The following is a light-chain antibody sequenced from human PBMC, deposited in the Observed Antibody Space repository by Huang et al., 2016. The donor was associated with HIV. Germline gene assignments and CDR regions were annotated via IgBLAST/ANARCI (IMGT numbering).Light chain of an antibody. Sequence: DIQMTQSPSILSASVGDRVTITCRASQSISSWLAWYQQKPGKAPKLLIYKASSLESGFPSRFSGSGSGTEFTLTISSLQPDDFATYYCQQYNSYSWTFGQGTKVEIK. J-gene: IGKJ1*01. CDR1: QSISSW. CDR3: QQYNSYSWT. CDR2: KAS. V-gene: IGKV1-5*03.